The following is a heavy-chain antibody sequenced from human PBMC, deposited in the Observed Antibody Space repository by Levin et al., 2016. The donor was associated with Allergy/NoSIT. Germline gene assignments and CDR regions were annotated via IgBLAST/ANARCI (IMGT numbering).Heavy chain of an antibody. V-gene: IGHV3-30*18. D-gene: IGHD4-23*01. CDR2: ISYDGSNK. CDR1: GFTFSSYG. CDR3: AKDRERTVVTSAEYFQH. J-gene: IGHJ1*01. Sequence: GGSLRLSCAASGFTFSSYGMHWVRQAPGKGLEWVAVISYDGSNKYYADSVKGRFTISRDNSKNTLYLQMNSLRAEDTAVYYCAKDRERTVVTSAEYFQHWGQGTLVTVSS.